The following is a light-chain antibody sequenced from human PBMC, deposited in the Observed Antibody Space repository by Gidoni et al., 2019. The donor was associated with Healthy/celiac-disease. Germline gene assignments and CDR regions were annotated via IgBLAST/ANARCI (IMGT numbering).Light chain of an antibody. Sequence: EIVLTQSPATLSVSPGERATLSCRASQSVSSYLAWYQQKPGQAPRLLIYDASNRATGIPARFSGSGSGTDFTLTISSLEPEDFAVYYCQQRSTLFGGGTKVEIK. J-gene: IGKJ4*01. V-gene: IGKV3-11*01. CDR2: DAS. CDR1: QSVSSY. CDR3: QQRSTL.